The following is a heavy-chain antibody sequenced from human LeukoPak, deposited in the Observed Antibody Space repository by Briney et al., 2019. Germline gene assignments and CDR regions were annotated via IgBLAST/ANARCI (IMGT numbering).Heavy chain of an antibody. J-gene: IGHJ5*02. Sequence: PSETLSLTCAVYGGSFSGYYWSWIRQPPGKGLEWIGEINHSGSTNYNPSLKSRVTISVDTSKNQFSLKLSSATAADTAVYFCARGPYCSSTSCLIAATANWFDPWGQGTLVTVSS. D-gene: IGHD2-2*01. CDR1: GGSFSGYY. CDR3: ARGPYCSSTSCLIAATANWFDP. CDR2: INHSGST. V-gene: IGHV4-34*01.